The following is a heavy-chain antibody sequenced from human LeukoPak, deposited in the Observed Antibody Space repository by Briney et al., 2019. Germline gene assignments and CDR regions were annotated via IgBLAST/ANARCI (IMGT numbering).Heavy chain of an antibody. CDR3: ASLARGGNWFDP. V-gene: IGHV4-34*01. Sequence: SETLSLTCAVYGGSFISYDWTWIRQPPGKGLEWIGEINHSGGTNYNPSLKSRVTISVDTSKNQFSLKLSSVTAADTAVYYCASLARGGNWFDPWGQGTLVTVSS. CDR1: GGSFISYD. J-gene: IGHJ5*02. D-gene: IGHD6-6*01. CDR2: INHSGGT.